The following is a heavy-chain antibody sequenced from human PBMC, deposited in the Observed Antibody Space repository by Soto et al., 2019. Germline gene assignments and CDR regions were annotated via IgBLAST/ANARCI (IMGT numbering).Heavy chain of an antibody. CDR2: INPSGGST. Sequence: GASVKVSCKASGFTFTSYGISWVRQAPGQGLEWMGIINPSGGSTRYAQKFQGRVTMTRDTSTSTVYMELSSLRSEDTAVYYCARGLIYDSSGYYFDYWGQGTPVTVS. CDR1: GFTFTSYG. CDR3: ARGLIYDSSGYYFDY. D-gene: IGHD3-22*01. J-gene: IGHJ4*02. V-gene: IGHV1-46*01.